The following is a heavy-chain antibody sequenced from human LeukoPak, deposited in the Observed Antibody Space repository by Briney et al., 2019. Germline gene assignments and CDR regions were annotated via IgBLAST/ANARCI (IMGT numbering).Heavy chain of an antibody. D-gene: IGHD2-2*01. Sequence: SVKVSCKASGGTFSSYAISWVRQAPGQGLEWMGGIIPIFGTANYAQKFKGRVTITADESTSTAYMELSSLRSEDTAVYYCARGGALGYCSSTSCLIFDYWGQGTLVTVSS. CDR3: ARGGALGYCSSTSCLIFDY. J-gene: IGHJ4*02. CDR1: GGTFSSYA. V-gene: IGHV1-69*01. CDR2: IIPIFGTA.